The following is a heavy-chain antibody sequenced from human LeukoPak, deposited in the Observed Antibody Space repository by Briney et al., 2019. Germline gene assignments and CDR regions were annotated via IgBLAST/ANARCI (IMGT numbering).Heavy chain of an antibody. CDR2: IYYSGTT. CDR3: ARGSGGEDYDFWSGYYFYFDY. Sequence: SETLSLTCTVSGGSISSYYWSWIRQPPGKGLEWIGYIYYSGTTNYNPSLKSRVTISVDTSKNQFSLKLSSVTAADTAVYYCARGSGGEDYDFWSGYYFYFDYWGQGTLVTVSS. V-gene: IGHV4-59*12. J-gene: IGHJ4*02. D-gene: IGHD3-3*01. CDR1: GGSISSYY.